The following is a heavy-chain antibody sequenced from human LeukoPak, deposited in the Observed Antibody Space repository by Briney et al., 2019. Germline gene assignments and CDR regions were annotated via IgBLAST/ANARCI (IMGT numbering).Heavy chain of an antibody. CDR1: GFTFSSYA. CDR3: AKEVPYDILTGPIDY. V-gene: IGHV3-23*01. J-gene: IGHJ4*02. CDR2: ISGSGGST. D-gene: IGHD3-9*01. Sequence: PAGSLPRSCAASGFTFSSYAMSWVRQAPGKGLEWVSAISGSGGSTYYADSVKGRFTISRDNSKSTLYLQMNSLRAEDTAVYYCAKEVPYDILTGPIDYWGQGSVVTVSS.